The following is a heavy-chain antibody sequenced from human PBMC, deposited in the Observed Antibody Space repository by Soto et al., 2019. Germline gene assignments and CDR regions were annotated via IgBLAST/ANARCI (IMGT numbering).Heavy chain of an antibody. J-gene: IGHJ1*01. CDR2: ISGDGGST. CDR3: AKDIQPDGVVIKGQLTEYFQH. CDR1: GITFKNFA. D-gene: IGHD3-3*01. Sequence: PGGSLRLSCAASGITFKNFAMSWVRQAPGKGLEWVATISGDGGSTDYADSVKGRFTISRDNSKNSLYLQMNSLRTEDTALYYCAKDIQPDGVVIKGQLTEYFQHWGQGTLVTVSS. V-gene: IGHV3-43*02.